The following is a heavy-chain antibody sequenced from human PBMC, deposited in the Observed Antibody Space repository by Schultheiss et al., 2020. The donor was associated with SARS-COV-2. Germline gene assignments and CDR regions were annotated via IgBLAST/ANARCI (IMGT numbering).Heavy chain of an antibody. Sequence: GGSLRLSCSASGFTFSSYAMHWVRQAPGKGLEYVSAISSNGGSTYYADSVKGRFTISRDNSKNTLYLQMNSLKTEDTAVYYCARSGYNPDAFDIWGQGTMVTVSS. D-gene: IGHD3-10*01. V-gene: IGHV3-64*04. CDR1: GFTFSSYA. CDR2: ISSNGGST. CDR3: ARSGYNPDAFDI. J-gene: IGHJ3*02.